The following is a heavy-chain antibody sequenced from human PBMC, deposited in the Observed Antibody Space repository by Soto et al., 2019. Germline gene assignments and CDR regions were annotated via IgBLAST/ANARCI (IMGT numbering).Heavy chain of an antibody. CDR1: GFTFNNYA. CDR3: AKVGVRSISGVNHFDC. V-gene: IGHV3-23*01. Sequence: EVQLLESGGGLVQPGGSLRLSCAASGFTFNNYAMSWVRQPPGKGLEWVSSITGSDDTTYYADYVKGRFTISRDNSKNTLYLQMNTLRVEDTAVYFCAKVGVRSISGVNHFDCWGQGTLVAVSS. J-gene: IGHJ4*02. CDR2: ITGSDDTT. D-gene: IGHD3-10*01.